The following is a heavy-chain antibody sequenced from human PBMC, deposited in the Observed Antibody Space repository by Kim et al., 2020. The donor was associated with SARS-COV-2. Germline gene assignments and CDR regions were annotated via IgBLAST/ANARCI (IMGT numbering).Heavy chain of an antibody. Sequence: GGSLRLSCAASGFSVSSSHMNWVRQAPGKGLEWVSVICSGDNTHYADSVKGRFTNSRDNSKNTLYLQMNSLRVDDTAVYYCAAGGDSKKVGYWGQGTLVTVSS. CDR1: GFSVSSSH. CDR3: AAGGDSKKVGY. CDR2: ICSGDNT. V-gene: IGHV3-53*01. D-gene: IGHD2-21*02. J-gene: IGHJ4*02.